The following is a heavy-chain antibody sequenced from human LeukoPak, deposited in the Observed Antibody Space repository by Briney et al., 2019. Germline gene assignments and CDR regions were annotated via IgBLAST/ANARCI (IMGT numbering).Heavy chain of an antibody. V-gene: IGHV3-7*01. CDR1: RFTIRNYW. J-gene: IGHJ3*02. D-gene: IGHD3-22*01. CDR3: ARVYYATSGPNDAFDI. CDR2: IKQDGSEK. Sequence: GGSLRLSCAASRFTIRNYWMNWVRQAPGKGLEWVANIKQDGSEKYYVDSVKGRFTISRDNAKNSLDLQMNSLRAEDTAVYYCARVYYATSGPNDAFDIWGQGTMVTVSS.